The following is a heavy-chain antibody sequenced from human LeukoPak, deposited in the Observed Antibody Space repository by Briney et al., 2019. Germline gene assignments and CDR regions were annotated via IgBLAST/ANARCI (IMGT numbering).Heavy chain of an antibody. CDR3: ARLRYSGRYDY. CDR1: GYTFTSCY. CDR2: INPSGGST. J-gene: IGHJ4*02. D-gene: IGHD1-26*01. V-gene: IGHV1-46*01. Sequence: VASVKVSCKTSGYTFTSCYVHWVRQAPGQGLEWMGGINPSGGSTSYAQKFQDRVTMTRDTSTSTAYMDLSNLTTEDTAVYYCARLRYSGRYDYWGQGTLVTVSS.